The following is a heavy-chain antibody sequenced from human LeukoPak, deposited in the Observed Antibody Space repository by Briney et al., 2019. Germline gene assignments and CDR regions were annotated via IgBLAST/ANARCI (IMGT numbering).Heavy chain of an antibody. CDR1: GDSISTSNSY. CDR2: IYYSGNT. Sequence: PSETLSLSCAVSGDSISTSNSYWGWIRRSPGKGLEWVGSIYYSGNTYYNPSLKSRVTISVDTSKNQFSLKLTSVTAADTAVYYCARLVPPGWFDPWGQGTLVTVSS. J-gene: IGHJ5*02. V-gene: IGHV4-39*01. CDR3: ARLVPPGWFDP.